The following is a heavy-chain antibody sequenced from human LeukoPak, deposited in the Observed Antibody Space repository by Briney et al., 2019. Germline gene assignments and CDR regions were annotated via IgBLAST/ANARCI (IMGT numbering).Heavy chain of an antibody. J-gene: IGHJ4*02. CDR2: INHSGST. Sequence: SETLSLTCAVYGGSFSGYYWSWIRQPPGKGLEWIGEINHSGSTNHNPSLKSRVTISVDTAKNPFSLKLSSVTAADTAVYYCARGSMVGGVIIPDWGQGTLVTVSS. D-gene: IGHD3-10*01. CDR3: ARGSMVGGVIIPD. CDR1: GGSFSGYY. V-gene: IGHV4-34*01.